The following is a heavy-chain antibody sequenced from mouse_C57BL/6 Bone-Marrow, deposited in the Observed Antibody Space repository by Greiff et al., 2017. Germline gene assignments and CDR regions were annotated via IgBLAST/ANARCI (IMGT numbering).Heavy chain of an antibody. D-gene: IGHD3-2*02. CDR3: TREGQRRRYYYDY. CDR2: IDPETGGT. V-gene: IGHV1-15*01. Sequence: QVQLKQSGAELVRPGASVTLSCKASGYTFTDYEMHWVKQTPVHGLEWIGAIDPETGGTAYNQKFKGKAILTADKSSSTAYMELRSLTSEDSAVYYCTREGQRRRYYYDYWGRGTTLTVSA. J-gene: IGHJ2*01. CDR1: GYTFTDYE.